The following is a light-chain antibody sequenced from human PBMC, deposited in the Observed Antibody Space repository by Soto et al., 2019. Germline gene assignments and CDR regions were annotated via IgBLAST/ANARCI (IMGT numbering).Light chain of an antibody. J-gene: IGKJ4*01. CDR3: QQSYTIPLT. CDR1: QNIRSY. Sequence: DIQMTQSPSSLSASVGDTVTITCRASQNIRSYLKWHQQKPGEAPRVLISDFSTLQSGVPSRFGGSGSGTDFTLTISNLQPDDSSPYYCQQSYTIPLTFGGGTKVEI. V-gene: IGKV1-39*01. CDR2: DFS.